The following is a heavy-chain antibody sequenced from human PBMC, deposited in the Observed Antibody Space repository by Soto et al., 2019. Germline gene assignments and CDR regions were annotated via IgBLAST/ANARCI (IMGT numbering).Heavy chain of an antibody. J-gene: IGHJ4*02. CDR3: AKGESYYYDSSGYWNY. V-gene: IGHV3-23*01. CDR1: GFTFSSYG. CDR2: ISYGGGST. Sequence: GGSLRLSCAASGFTFSSYGMHWVRQAPGKGLEWVSGISYGGGSTNYADSVKGRFTISRDNSKNTLYPQMNSLRGEDTAVYYCAKGESYYYDSSGYWNYWGQGTLVTVSS. D-gene: IGHD3-22*01.